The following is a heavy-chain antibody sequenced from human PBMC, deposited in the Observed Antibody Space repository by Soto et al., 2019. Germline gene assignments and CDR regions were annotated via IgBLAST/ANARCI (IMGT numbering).Heavy chain of an antibody. CDR3: ARGHYYYAMDV. J-gene: IGHJ6*02. V-gene: IGHV4-34*01. CDR1: GGSFSGYY. Sequence: SETLSLTCAVYGGSFSGYYWSWIRQPPGKGLEWIGEINHSGSTNYNPSLKSRVTISVDTSKNQFSLKLSSVTAADTAVYFCARGHYYYAMDVWGQGTTVTVSS. CDR2: INHSGST.